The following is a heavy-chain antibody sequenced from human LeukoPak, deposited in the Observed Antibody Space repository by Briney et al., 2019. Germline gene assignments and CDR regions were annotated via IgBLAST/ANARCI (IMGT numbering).Heavy chain of an antibody. CDR1: GFPFIGYS. V-gene: IGHV3-21*01. CDR2: ISTTSDYI. CDR3: ARGGIYSQGFDY. J-gene: IGHJ4*02. D-gene: IGHD6-13*01. Sequence: PGGALLLSCCASGFPFIGYSMNWVRRAPGKGLEGVSSISTTSDYIHYADSLKGRVAISRDNAKNSLYLQMNSLRAEDTAVYYCARGGIYSQGFDYWGQGSLVTVSS.